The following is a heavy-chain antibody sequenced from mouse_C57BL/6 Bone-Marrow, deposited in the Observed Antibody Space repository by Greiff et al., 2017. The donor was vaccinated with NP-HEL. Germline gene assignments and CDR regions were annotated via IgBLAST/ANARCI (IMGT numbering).Heavy chain of an antibody. CDR2: INPNNGGT. J-gene: IGHJ2*01. Sequence: VQLKESGPELVKPGASVKIPCKASGYTFTDYNMDWVKQSHGKSLEWIGDINPNNGGTIYNQKFKGKATLTVDKSSSTAYMELRSLTSEDTAVYYCARRDGDGYYLWGQGTTLTVSS. V-gene: IGHV1-18*01. CDR1: GYTFTDYN. CDR3: ARRDGDGYYL. D-gene: IGHD2-3*01.